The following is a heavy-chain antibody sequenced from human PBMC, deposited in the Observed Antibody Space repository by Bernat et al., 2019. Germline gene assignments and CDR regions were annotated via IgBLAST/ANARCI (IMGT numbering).Heavy chain of an antibody. Sequence: EVQLLESGGGLVQPGGSLRLSCAASGFTFSSYAMSWVRQAPGKGLEWVSAISGGGGSTYYADSVKGRFTISRDNSKNTLYLQMNSLRAEDTAVYYCAKEDPYYYDSSAKLNYYGMDVWGQGTTVTVSS. CDR2: ISGGGGST. CDR3: AKEDPYYYDSSAKLNYYGMDV. D-gene: IGHD3-22*01. CDR1: GFTFSSYA. J-gene: IGHJ6*02. V-gene: IGHV3-23*01.